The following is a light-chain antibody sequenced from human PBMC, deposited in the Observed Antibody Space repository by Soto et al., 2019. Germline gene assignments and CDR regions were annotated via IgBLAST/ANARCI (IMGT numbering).Light chain of an antibody. CDR1: QSVLYSSNNKNY. CDR3: QQYSSTPT. Sequence: DIVMTQSPDSLAVSLGERATINCKSSQSVLYSSNNKNYLAWYQQKPGQPPKLLVYWASTRESGVPDRFSGSGSGTDFTLTISSLQAEDVSVYYCQQYSSTPTFVQGTKLETK. V-gene: IGKV4-1*01. CDR2: WAS. J-gene: IGKJ2*01.